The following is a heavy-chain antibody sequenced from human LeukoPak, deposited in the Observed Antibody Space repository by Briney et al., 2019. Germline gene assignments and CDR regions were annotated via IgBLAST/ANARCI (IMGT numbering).Heavy chain of an antibody. J-gene: IGHJ4*02. V-gene: IGHV3-23*01. CDR3: ALRSGGV. D-gene: IGHD3-3*01. CDR1: GVGFRSYA. Sequence: GSVGPSWAACGVGFRSYAMRWVHQAPGKGLEWVSAISGSGGSTYYADSVKGRFAISRDNSKNTLYLQMNSLRAEDTAVYYCALRSGGVWGQGTLVTVSS. CDR2: ISGSGGST.